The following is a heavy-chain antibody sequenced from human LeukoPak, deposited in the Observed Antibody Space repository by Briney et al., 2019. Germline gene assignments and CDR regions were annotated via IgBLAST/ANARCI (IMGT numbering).Heavy chain of an antibody. Sequence: GGSLRLSCEASGFTFSAYAMTWVRQAPGKVLEWVSSIGSDNKPHYSESVKGRFAISRDNSKSMLFLQLNSLRAEDTALYYCARDQPYDSSGYYYEGYYYYGMDVWGQGTTVTVSS. CDR3: ARDQPYDSSGYYYEGYYYYGMDV. V-gene: IGHV3-23*01. CDR2: IGSDNKP. J-gene: IGHJ6*02. CDR1: GFTFSAYA. D-gene: IGHD3-22*01.